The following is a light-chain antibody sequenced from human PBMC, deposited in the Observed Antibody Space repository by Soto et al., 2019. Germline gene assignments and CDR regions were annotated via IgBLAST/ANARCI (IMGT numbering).Light chain of an antibody. CDR1: SSNIGINT. CDR2: DNH. V-gene: IGLV1-44*01. Sequence: QSVLTQPPSASGTPGQRVTFSCSGSSSNIGINTVNWYQQLPGTAPQLLISDNHRRPSGVPDRFSGSKSGTSASLAISGLQSEDEATYFCAAWDVSLKGFVFGTGTSHRP. CDR3: AAWDVSLKGFV. J-gene: IGLJ1*01.